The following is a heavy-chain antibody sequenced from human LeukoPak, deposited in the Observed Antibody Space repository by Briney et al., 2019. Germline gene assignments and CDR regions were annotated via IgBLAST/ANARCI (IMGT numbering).Heavy chain of an antibody. CDR2: IYYSGST. J-gene: IGHJ3*02. D-gene: IGHD2-15*01. CDR1: GVSVSSGSYY. V-gene: IGHV4-61*01. Sequence: SETLSLTCTVSGVSVSSGSYYWSWIRQPPGKGLEWIGYIYYSGSTNYNPSLKSRVIISVDTSKNQFSLKLSSVTAADTAMYYCARDGHTGYCSGGSCYPGAFDIWGQGTMVTASS. CDR3: ARDGHTGYCSGGSCYPGAFDI.